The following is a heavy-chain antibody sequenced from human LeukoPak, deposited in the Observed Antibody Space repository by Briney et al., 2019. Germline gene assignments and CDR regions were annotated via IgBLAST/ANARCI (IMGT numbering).Heavy chain of an antibody. V-gene: IGHV4-34*01. CDR1: GGSFSGYY. D-gene: IGHD2-21*01. J-gene: IGHJ4*02. CDR3: ARGRRVIGVDY. Sequence: SETLSLTCAVYGGSFSGYYWSWIRQPPGKGLEWIGEINHSGSTNYNPSLKSRVTISIDTSKNQFSLKLSSVTAADTAVYYCARGRRVIGVDYWGQGTLVTVSS. CDR2: INHSGST.